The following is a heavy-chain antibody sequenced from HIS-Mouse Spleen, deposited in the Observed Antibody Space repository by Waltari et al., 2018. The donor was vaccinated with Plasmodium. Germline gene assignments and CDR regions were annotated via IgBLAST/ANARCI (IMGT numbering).Heavy chain of an antibody. J-gene: IGHJ5*02. CDR3: ARVPYYYDSSGYGMGWFDP. D-gene: IGHD3-22*01. Sequence: QLQLQESGPGLVKPSETLSLTCTVSGGSISSSSYYWGWIRQPPGKGLEWIGRIYYSGSTSYNPSLKSRVTISVDTSKNQFSRKLSSVTAADTAVYYCARVPYYYDSSGYGMGWFDPWGQGTLVTVSS. CDR2: IYYSGST. V-gene: IGHV4-39*07. CDR1: GGSISSSSYY.